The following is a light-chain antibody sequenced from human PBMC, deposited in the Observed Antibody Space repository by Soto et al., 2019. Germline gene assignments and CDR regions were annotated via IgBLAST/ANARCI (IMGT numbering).Light chain of an antibody. CDR3: ISYTSSSNPYG. V-gene: IGLV2-14*01. Sequence: QSVLTQPASVSGSPGQSITISCTGTSSDVGGYNYVSWYQQHPGKAPKLMIYEVSNRPSGVSNRFSGSKSGNTASLTISGLQAEDDADYYCISYTSSSNPYGCGTGNKLPGL. CDR2: EVS. CDR1: SSDVGGYNY. J-gene: IGLJ1*01.